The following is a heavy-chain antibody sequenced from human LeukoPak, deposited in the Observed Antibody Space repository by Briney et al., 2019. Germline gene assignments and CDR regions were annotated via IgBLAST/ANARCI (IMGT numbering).Heavy chain of an antibody. V-gene: IGHV4-59*08. Sequence: PSETLSLTCTVSSGSISSDYWSWIRQPPGKGLEWIEYIYYSGSTNYNPSLKRRVTISVDTSKNQFSLKLSSVTAADTAVYYCARVPRGSYPDYWGQGTLVTVSS. CDR3: ARVPRGSYPDY. CDR2: IYYSGST. J-gene: IGHJ4*02. D-gene: IGHD3-16*02. CDR1: SGSISSDY.